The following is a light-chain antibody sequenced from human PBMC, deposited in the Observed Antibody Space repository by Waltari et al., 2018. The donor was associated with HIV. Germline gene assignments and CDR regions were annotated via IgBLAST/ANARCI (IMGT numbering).Light chain of an antibody. CDR3: SSYTPSHSLV. CDR1: VTDIDIYNF. Sequence: HSALTQPASVSGSPGQSITISCSGTVTDIDIYNFVSWYRQYPGLAPQLVLYGVSSRPSGVSFRFSGSKSGDTSSLTISGLEAEDEADYYCSSYTPSHSLVFGGGTKLTVL. J-gene: IGLJ3*02. CDR2: GVS. V-gene: IGLV2-14*01.